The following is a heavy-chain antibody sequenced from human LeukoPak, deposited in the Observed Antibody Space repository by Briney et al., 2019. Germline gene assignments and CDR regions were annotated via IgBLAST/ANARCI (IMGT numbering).Heavy chain of an antibody. J-gene: IGHJ6*04. V-gene: IGHV4-4*07. CDR1: GGSISSYY. CDR3: ARSLVRLRHYYGMDV. CDR2: IYTSGST. D-gene: IGHD5-12*01. Sequence: PSETLSLTCTVSGGSISSYYWSWIRQPAGKGLEWLGRIYTSGSTNYNPSLKSRVTMSVDTSKNQFSLKLSSVTAADTAVYYCARSLVRLRHYYGMDVWGKGTTVTVSS.